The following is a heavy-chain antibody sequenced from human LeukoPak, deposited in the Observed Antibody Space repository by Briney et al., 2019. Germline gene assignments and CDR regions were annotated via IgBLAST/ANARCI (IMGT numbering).Heavy chain of an antibody. CDR3: AKEYDSSGYYLDY. V-gene: IGHV3-23*01. CDR1: GFTFSSYA. J-gene: IGHJ4*02. Sequence: PGGSLRLSCAASGFTFSSYAMSWVRQAPGKGLEWVSSISGSGGSTYYADSVKGRFTISRDNSKNTLYLQMNRLRAEDTAVYSCAKEYDSSGYYLDYWSQGTLVTVSS. CDR2: ISGSGGST. D-gene: IGHD3-22*01.